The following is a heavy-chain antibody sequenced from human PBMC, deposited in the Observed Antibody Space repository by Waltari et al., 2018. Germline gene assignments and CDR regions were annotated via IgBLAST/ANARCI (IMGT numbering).Heavy chain of an antibody. D-gene: IGHD2-8*02. CDR2: INTNTGNP. J-gene: IGHJ6*02. Sequence: QVQLVQSGSELKKPGASVKVSCKASGYTFTSYAMNWVRQAPGQGLEWMGWINTNTGNPTYARGFTGRFVFSLDTSVSTAYLQISSLKAEDTSVYYCARCPRVVYAIEGYYYYGMDVWGQGTTVTVSS. CDR1: GYTFTSYA. CDR3: ARCPRVVYAIEGYYYYGMDV. V-gene: IGHV7-4-1*02.